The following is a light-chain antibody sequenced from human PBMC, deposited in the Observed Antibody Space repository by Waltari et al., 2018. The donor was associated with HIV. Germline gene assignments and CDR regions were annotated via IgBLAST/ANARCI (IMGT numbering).Light chain of an antibody. CDR2: QDS. V-gene: IGLV3-1*01. J-gene: IGLJ2*01. Sequence: SYELTQPPSVSVSPGQTASITCSGDKLGDKYACWYQQKPGQSPVVVIYQDSKRPSGIPERFAASNTGNTATLTISGTQSMDEADYYCQAWDSSTVVFGGGTKLTVL. CDR3: QAWDSSTVV. CDR1: KLGDKY.